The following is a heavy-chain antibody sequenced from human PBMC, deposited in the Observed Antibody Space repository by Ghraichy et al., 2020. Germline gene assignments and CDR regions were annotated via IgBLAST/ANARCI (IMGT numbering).Heavy chain of an antibody. CDR2: IHPITGGT. CDR1: GYTFTDYY. V-gene: IGHV1-2*02. Sequence: ASVKVSCKASGYTFTDYYIHWVRQAPGQGLEWMGWIHPITGGTKFVQKFQDRVTLTRDTSISTAYMELTRLTSDDTAVYYCARVRDQGWVDYHGLDVWGQGTTVTVSS. D-gene: IGHD2-15*01. CDR3: ARVRDQGWVDYHGLDV. J-gene: IGHJ6*02.